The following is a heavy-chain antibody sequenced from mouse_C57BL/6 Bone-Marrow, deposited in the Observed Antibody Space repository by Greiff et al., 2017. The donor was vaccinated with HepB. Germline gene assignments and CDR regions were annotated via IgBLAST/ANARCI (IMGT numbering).Heavy chain of an antibody. CDR3: AREDSNYWYFDV. Sequence: DVKLVESGGGLVKPGGSLKLSCAASGFTFSSYAMSWVRQTPEKRLEWVATISDGGSYTYYPDNVKGRFTISRDNAKNNLYLQMSHLKSEDTAMYYCAREDSNYWYFDVWGTGTTVTVSS. CDR1: GFTFSSYA. D-gene: IGHD2-5*01. J-gene: IGHJ1*03. CDR2: ISDGGSYT. V-gene: IGHV5-4*01.